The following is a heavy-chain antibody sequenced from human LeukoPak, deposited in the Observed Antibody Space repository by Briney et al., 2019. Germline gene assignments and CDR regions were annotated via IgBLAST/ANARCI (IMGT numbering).Heavy chain of an antibody. CDR3: MIDVPGGSYPFDY. Sequence: GGSLRLSFAASGFTFSDAWMNWVRQAPGKGLEWVGRIKSKRDFETIDYAAPVKGRFTISRDDSRNTLYLQMSSLKIEDTALYYCMIDVPGGSYPFDYWGQGTLVTVSS. V-gene: IGHV3-15*01. D-gene: IGHD1-26*01. CDR1: GFTFSDAW. CDR2: IKSKRDFETI. J-gene: IGHJ4*02.